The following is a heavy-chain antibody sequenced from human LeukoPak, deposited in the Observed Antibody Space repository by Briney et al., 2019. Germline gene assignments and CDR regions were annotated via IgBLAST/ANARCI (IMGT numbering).Heavy chain of an antibody. J-gene: IGHJ4*02. Sequence: SETLSLTCTVSGGSVSSGSYYWSWIRQPPGKGLEWIGYIYYSGSTNYNPSLKSRVTISVDTSKNQFSLKLSSVTAADTAVYYCARGVATVYQLLFGLGGRGYYFDYWGQGTLVTVSS. CDR1: GGSVSSGSYY. V-gene: IGHV4-61*01. D-gene: IGHD2-2*01. CDR2: IYYSGST. CDR3: ARGVATVYQLLFGLGGRGYYFDY.